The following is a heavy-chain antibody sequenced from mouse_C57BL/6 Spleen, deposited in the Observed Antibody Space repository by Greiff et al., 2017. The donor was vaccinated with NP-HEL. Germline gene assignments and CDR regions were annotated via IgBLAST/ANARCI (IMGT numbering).Heavy chain of an antibody. D-gene: IGHD1-1*01. CDR3: ARGYYGKENVYFDY. J-gene: IGHJ2*01. CDR2: INPNYGTT. CDR1: GYSFTDYN. V-gene: IGHV1-39*01. Sequence: VQLKQSGPELVKPGASVKISCKASGYSFTDYNMNWVKQSNGKSLEWIGVINPNYGTTSYNQKFKGKATLTVDQSSSTAYMQLNSLTSEDSAVYYCARGYYGKENVYFDYWGQGTTLTVSS.